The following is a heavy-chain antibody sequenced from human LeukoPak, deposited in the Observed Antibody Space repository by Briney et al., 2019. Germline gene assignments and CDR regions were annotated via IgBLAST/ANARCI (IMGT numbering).Heavy chain of an antibody. CDR1: GYTFTSYD. CDR3: ARGCLEKGRLLWFGELLGPYYYYYMDV. Sequence: GASVKVSCKASGYTFTSYDINWVRQATGQGLEWMGWMNPNSGNTGYAQKFQGGVTMTRNTSISTAYMELSSLRSEDTAVYYCARGCLEKGRLLWFGELLGPYYYYYMDVWGKGTTVTISS. D-gene: IGHD3-10*01. V-gene: IGHV1-8*01. CDR2: MNPNSGNT. J-gene: IGHJ6*03.